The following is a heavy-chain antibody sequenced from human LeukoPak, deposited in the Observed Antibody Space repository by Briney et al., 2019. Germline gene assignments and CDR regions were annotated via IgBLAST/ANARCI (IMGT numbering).Heavy chain of an antibody. CDR2: ISSDSSYT. D-gene: IGHD2-15*01. CDR1: GFTFSSYS. Sequence: GGSLRLSCAASGFTFSSYSMNWVRQAPGKGLEWVSSISSDSSYTDYADSLKGRFTISRDNAKNSLYLQMNSLRAEDTALYYCAKDITDCSDGRCYGYFDYWGQGTLVTVSS. V-gene: IGHV3-21*04. J-gene: IGHJ4*02. CDR3: AKDITDCSDGRCYGYFDY.